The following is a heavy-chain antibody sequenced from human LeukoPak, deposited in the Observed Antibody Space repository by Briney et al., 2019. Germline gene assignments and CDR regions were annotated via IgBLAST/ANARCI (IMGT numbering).Heavy chain of an antibody. J-gene: IGHJ5*02. Sequence: TGGSLRLSCAVSGFTFRSYSMNWVRQAPGKGLEWVSSISTSSNYIFYADSVKGRFTIFRDNAKNSLYLQMDRLRAEDTAVYYCARDSSGWSNWFDPWGQGTLVTVSS. CDR2: ISTSSNYI. V-gene: IGHV3-21*01. CDR1: GFTFRSYS. D-gene: IGHD6-19*01. CDR3: ARDSSGWSNWFDP.